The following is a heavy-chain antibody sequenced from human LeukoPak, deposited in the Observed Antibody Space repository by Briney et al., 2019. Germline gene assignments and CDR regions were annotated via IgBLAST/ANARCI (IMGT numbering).Heavy chain of an antibody. CDR3: AREYASSWDY. CDR1: GFTFSIYS. J-gene: IGHJ4*02. CDR2: ISSSGSYI. D-gene: IGHD6-13*01. V-gene: IGHV3-21*01. Sequence: GGSLRLSCAASGFTFSIYSMDWVRQAPGKGLEWVSSISSSGSYIYYADSLKGRFTISRDNAKNSLYLQMNSLRAEDTAVYYCAREYASSWDYWGQGILVTVSS.